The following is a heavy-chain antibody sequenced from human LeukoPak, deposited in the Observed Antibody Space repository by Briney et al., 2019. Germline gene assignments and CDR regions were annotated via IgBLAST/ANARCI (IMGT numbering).Heavy chain of an antibody. J-gene: IGHJ5*02. V-gene: IGHV4-59*01. CDR1: GGSITSYY. Sequence: SETLSLTCTVSGGSITSYYCHWIRQPPGKGLEWIGYIYYSGSTNYNPSLKSRVTISVDTSRNQFSLKLHSVTAADTAVYYCARDRGRATWFDPWGQGTAVTVSS. CDR2: IYYSGST. CDR3: ARDRGRATWFDP. D-gene: IGHD3-10*01.